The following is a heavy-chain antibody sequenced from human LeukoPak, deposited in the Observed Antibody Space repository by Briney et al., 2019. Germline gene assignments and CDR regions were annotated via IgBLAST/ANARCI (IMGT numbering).Heavy chain of an antibody. V-gene: IGHV1-2*06. CDR3: ARLRRDGYNYYFDY. D-gene: IGHD5-24*01. Sequence: ASVKVSCKASGYTFTSHGISWVRQAPGQGLEWMGRINPNSGGTNYAQKFQGRVTMTRDTSISTAYMELSRLRSDDTAVYYCARLRRDGYNYYFDYWGQGTLVTVSS. CDR1: GYTFTSHG. J-gene: IGHJ4*02. CDR2: INPNSGGT.